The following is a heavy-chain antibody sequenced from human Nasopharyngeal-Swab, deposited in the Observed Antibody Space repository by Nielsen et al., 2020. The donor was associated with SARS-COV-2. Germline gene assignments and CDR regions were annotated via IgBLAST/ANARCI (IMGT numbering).Heavy chain of an antibody. CDR3: ARRQASSWSLDY. Sequence: GRSLKISCAASGFTVSDNYMSWVRQAPGKGLEWVSVIYRGGNTYYADSVKGRFTISRDNSRNTLYLQMNSLRGEDTAVYYCARRQASSWSLDYWGQGTLVTVSS. V-gene: IGHV3-53*01. D-gene: IGHD6-13*01. J-gene: IGHJ4*02. CDR1: GFTVSDNY. CDR2: IYRGGNT.